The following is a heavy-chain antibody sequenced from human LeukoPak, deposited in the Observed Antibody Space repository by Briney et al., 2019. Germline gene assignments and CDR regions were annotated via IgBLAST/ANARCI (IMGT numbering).Heavy chain of an antibody. Sequence: PGGSLRLSCAASGFTFSSYAMSWVRQAPGKGLEWVSAISGSGGSTYYADSVKGRFTISRDNSKNTLYLQMNSLIAEDTAVYYCAGDGGLERYFDYWGQGTLVTVSS. J-gene: IGHJ4*02. CDR3: AGDGGLERYFDY. D-gene: IGHD1-1*01. CDR1: GFTFSSYA. V-gene: IGHV3-23*01. CDR2: ISGSGGST.